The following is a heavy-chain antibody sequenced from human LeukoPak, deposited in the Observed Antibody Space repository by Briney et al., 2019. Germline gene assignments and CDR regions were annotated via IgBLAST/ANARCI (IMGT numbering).Heavy chain of an antibody. CDR2: MKEDGSDI. D-gene: IGHD1-26*01. CDR1: GFTFNSYT. Sequence: GGSLRLSCAASGFTFNSYTMSWVRQAPGKGLEWVADMKEDGSDIYYGDSVRGRFTISRENANDSQYLQRSSLRADDTAVYYCARGGAVRRMFDPWGQGTQVPLPS. CDR3: ARGGAVRRMFDP. V-gene: IGHV3-7*01. J-gene: IGHJ5*02.